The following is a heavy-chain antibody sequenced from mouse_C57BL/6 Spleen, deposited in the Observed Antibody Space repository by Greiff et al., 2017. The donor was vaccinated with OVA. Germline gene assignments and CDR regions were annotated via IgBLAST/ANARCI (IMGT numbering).Heavy chain of an antibody. CDR3: ATYAMDY. Sequence: EVKLVESGGGLVKPGGSLKLSCAASGFTFSDYGMHWVRQAPEKGLEWVAYISSGSSTIYYADTVKGRITISGDNAKNTLFLQMTSLRSEDTAMYYCATYAMDYWGQGTSVTVSS. CDR2: ISSGSSTI. V-gene: IGHV5-17*01. CDR1: GFTFSDYG. J-gene: IGHJ4*01.